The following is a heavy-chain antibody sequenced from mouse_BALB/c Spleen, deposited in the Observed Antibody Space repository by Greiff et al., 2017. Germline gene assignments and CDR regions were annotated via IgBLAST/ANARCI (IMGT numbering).Heavy chain of an antibody. CDR1: GFTFSSFG. V-gene: IGHV5-17*02. CDR2: ISSGSSTI. CDR3: ARYYYAMDY. Sequence: DVQLVESGGGLVQPGGSRKLSCAASGFTFSSFGMHWVRQAPEKGLEWVAYISSGSSTIYYADTVKGRFTISRDNPKNTLFLQMTSLRSEDTAMYYCARYYYAMDYWGQGTSVTVSS. J-gene: IGHJ4*01.